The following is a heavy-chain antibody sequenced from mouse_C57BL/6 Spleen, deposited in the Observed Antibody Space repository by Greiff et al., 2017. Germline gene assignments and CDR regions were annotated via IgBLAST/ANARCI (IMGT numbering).Heavy chain of an antibody. Sequence: VQLQQPGTELVKPGASVKLSCKASGYTFTSYWMHWVKQRPGQGLEWIGNINPSNGGTNYNEKFKSKATLTVDKSSSTAYMQLSSRTSKDSAVYYCAREGAGRRYAMDYWGQGTSVTVSS. D-gene: IGHD3-3*01. J-gene: IGHJ4*01. V-gene: IGHV1-53*01. CDR1: GYTFTSYW. CDR2: INPSNGGT. CDR3: AREGAGRRYAMDY.